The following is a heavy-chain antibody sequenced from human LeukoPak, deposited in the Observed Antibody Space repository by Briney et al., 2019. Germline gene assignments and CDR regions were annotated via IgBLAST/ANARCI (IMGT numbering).Heavy chain of an antibody. CDR1: GFTFSHYS. V-gene: IGHV3-23*01. CDR2: IIGSGGST. D-gene: IGHD6-13*01. CDR3: AKDYRSNWYGVYDY. Sequence: PGGSLRLSCAGSGFTFSHYSMNWVRQAPGKGLEWISAIIGSGGSTYYTDSVKGRFTISRDNSKNTLYLQMNSLRAEDTAVYFCAKDYRSNWYGVYDYWGQGTLVTVSS. J-gene: IGHJ4*02.